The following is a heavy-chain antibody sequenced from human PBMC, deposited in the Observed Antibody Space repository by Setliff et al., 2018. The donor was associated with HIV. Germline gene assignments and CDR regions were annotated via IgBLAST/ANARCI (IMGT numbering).Heavy chain of an antibody. CDR1: GGSLSNYC. V-gene: IGHV4-4*09. CDR3: ARRVDNSGTFPDKNWFDP. D-gene: IGHD3-10*01. Sequence: PSETLSLTCSVSGGSLSNYCWNWIRQSSGKGLEWIGYIFASETTNYNPYYNPSLQSRVTLSIDTSKNQFSLKLRSVTAADTAIYYCARRVDNSGTFPDKNWFDPWGQGRLVTVSS. CDR2: IFASETT. J-gene: IGHJ5*02.